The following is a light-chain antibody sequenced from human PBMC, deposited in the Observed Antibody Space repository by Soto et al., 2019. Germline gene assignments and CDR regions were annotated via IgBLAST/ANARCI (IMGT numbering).Light chain of an antibody. CDR3: KHYNSYSEA. Sequence: DIQMTQSPSTQSGSVVDRVTITCRASQTISSWLAWYQQKPGKAPKLLIYKASTLKSGVPSRFSGSGSGTEFTLTISSLQPDDFATYYCKHYNSYSEAVGQGTKVDI. J-gene: IGKJ1*01. CDR1: QTISSW. CDR2: KAS. V-gene: IGKV1-5*03.